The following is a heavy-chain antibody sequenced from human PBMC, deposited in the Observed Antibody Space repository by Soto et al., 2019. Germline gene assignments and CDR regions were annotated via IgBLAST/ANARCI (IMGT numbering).Heavy chain of an antibody. V-gene: IGHV3-48*02. Sequence: GGSLRLSCAASGFTFSSYSMNWVRQAPGKGLEWISYISTTSSSIYYADSVKGRFTISRGNAKNSLFLQMNSLRDEDTAVYYCARKGVAFVYLGQGALVTVSS. J-gene: IGHJ4*02. CDR2: ISTTSSSI. D-gene: IGHD3-3*01. CDR1: GFTFSSYS. CDR3: ARKGVAFVY.